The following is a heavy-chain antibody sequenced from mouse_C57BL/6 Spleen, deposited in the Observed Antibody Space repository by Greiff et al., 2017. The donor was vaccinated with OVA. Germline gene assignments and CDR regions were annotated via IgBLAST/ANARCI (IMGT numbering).Heavy chain of an antibody. CDR1: GYTFTDYY. D-gene: IGHD4-1*01. CDR2: ISPGSGST. Sequence: VQLQQSGAELVRPGASVKLSCTASGYTFTDYYINWVKQRPGQGLEWIGSISPGSGSTYYNEKFKGKATLTAEDSSSRTDMQLSSLPSEDAGVNFCAREGLTGAYYYAMDDWGKGTSVTVSS. CDR3: AREGLTGAYYYAMDD. V-gene: IGHV1-76*01. J-gene: IGHJ4*01.